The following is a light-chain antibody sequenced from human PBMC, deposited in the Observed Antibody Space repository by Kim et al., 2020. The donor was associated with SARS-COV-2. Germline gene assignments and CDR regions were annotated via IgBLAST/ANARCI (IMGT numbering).Light chain of an antibody. V-gene: IGKV3-11*01. Sequence: EIVLTQSPATLSLSPGERATLSCRASQSVNTNLAWYQQNPGQAPRLLIYGASTRATGIPARFSGSGSGTDFTLTISSLQPADFAVYYCQQGSNWPWTFGLGTKVDIK. CDR2: GAS. J-gene: IGKJ1*01. CDR1: QSVNTN. CDR3: QQGSNWPWT.